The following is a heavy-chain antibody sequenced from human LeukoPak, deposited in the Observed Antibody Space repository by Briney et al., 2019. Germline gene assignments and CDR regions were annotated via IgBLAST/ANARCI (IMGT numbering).Heavy chain of an antibody. J-gene: IGHJ4*02. V-gene: IGHV1-3*01. D-gene: IGHD3-22*01. CDR3: ARVKGYDSSGYYAYYFDY. CDR1: GYTFTSYA. CDR2: INAGNGNT. Sequence: ASVKVSCKASGYTFTSYAMHWVRQAPGQRLEWMGWINAGNGNTKYSQKFQGRVTITRDTSASTAYMELSSLRSEDTAVYYCARVKGYDSSGYYAYYFDYWGQGTLDTVSS.